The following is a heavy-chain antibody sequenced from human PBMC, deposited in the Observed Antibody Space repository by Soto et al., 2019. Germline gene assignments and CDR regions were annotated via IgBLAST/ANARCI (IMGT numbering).Heavy chain of an antibody. CDR1: VYTFTSYY. CDR3: ARSHRVVDTATRKPFDD. Sequence: KVSCKASVYTFTSYYMHWVRQAPGQGLEWMGIINPSGGSTSYAQKFQGRVTMTRDTSTSTVYMELSSLRSEDMPVYYCARSHRVVDTATRKPFDDWGQGTLV. J-gene: IGHJ4*02. V-gene: IGHV1-46*01. D-gene: IGHD5-18*01. CDR2: INPSGGST.